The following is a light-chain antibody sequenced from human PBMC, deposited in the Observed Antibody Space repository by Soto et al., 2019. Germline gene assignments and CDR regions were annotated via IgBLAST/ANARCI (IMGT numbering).Light chain of an antibody. J-gene: IGKJ1*01. CDR2: KTS. CDR1: ESIYSW. Sequence: IQMTQSPSTLSASVGDTVTITCRASESIYSWLAWYKQIPGKAPQLLIYKTSTFQGGVPSRFSGSGSGADYPLTISRLQPDDVATYYRHEYNTNSRTFGQGTRVENK. V-gene: IGKV1-5*03. CDR3: HEYNTNSRT.